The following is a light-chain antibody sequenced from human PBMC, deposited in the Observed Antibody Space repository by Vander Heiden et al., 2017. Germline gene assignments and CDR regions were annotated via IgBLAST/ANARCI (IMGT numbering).Light chain of an antibody. J-gene: IGKJ5*01. V-gene: IGKV3-20*01. CDR2: GTS. CDR3: QQYGTSPDT. CDR1: QNVNSNF. Sequence: EIVLTQSPDTLSLSPGERATLSCRASQNVNSNFLAWYQQKPGQAPRLLMSGTSTRATGVPDRFSGGGSGTDFTLTVNRLESEDCAVYFCQQYGTSPDTFGQGTRLELK.